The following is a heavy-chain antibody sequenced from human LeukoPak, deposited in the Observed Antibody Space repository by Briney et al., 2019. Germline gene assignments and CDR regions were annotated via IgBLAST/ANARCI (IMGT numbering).Heavy chain of an antibody. V-gene: IGHV1-69*05. CDR3: ARGFYYYHYMDV. J-gene: IGHJ6*03. CDR2: IIPIFGTA. CDR1: GGTFSSYA. Sequence: SVKVSCKASGGTFSSYAISWVRQAPGQGLEWMGRIIPIFGTANYAQKFQGRVTITTDESTSTAYMELSSLRSEDTAVYYCARGFYYYHYMDVWGKGTTVTVSS.